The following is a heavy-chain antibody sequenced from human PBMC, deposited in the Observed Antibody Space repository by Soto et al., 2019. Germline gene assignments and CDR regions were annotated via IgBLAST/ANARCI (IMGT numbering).Heavy chain of an antibody. J-gene: IGHJ4*02. CDR1: GGSFSSYY. CDR2: INHSGST. CDR3: ALIGGNGTSDYVSRTDY. Sequence: SETLSLTCAVYGGSFSSYYWSWIRQSPGKGLEWIGEINHSGSTHYNPSLKSRVTISVDTPKNQFSLKLSSVTAADAAVYYCALIGGNGTSDYVSRTDYWGQGTLVTVSS. V-gene: IGHV4-34*01. D-gene: IGHD6-25*01.